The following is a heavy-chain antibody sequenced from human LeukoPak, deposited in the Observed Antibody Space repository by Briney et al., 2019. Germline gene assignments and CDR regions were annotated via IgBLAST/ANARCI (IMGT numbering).Heavy chain of an antibody. CDR1: GGSHSSGSYY. J-gene: IGHJ4*02. CDR2: IYTSGST. D-gene: IGHD1-26*01. Sequence: PSETLSLTCTVSGGSHSSGSYYWRWLRQPAGTGLEWLGRIYTSGSTNYNPSLKSRVTISVDTSKNQFSLKLSSVTAADTAVYYCARDRLGATFGFDYWGQGTLVTVSS. CDR3: ARDRLGATFGFDY. V-gene: IGHV4-61*02.